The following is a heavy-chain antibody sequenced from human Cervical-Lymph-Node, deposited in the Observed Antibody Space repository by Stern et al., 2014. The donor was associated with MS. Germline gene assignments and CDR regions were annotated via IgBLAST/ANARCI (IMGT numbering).Heavy chain of an antibody. V-gene: IGHV3-49*05. CDR3: TTSIFGVVALGWFDP. CDR1: GFTFGDYA. CDR2: LRSKAYGGTT. Sequence: EVHLVESGGGLVKPGRSLRLSCTASGFTFGDYAMSWFRQAPGKGLEWVGFLRSKAYGGTTEYAASVKGRFTISRDDSKSIAYLQMNSLKTEDTAVYYCTTSIFGVVALGWFDPWGQGTLVTVSS. J-gene: IGHJ5*02. D-gene: IGHD3-3*01.